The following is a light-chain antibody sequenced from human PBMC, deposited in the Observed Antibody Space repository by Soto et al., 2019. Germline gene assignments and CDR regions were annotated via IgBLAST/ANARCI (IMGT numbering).Light chain of an antibody. CDR1: QSVSSN. J-gene: IGKJ2*01. CDR3: HQYNNWPPKHT. CDR2: GAS. V-gene: IGKV3-15*01. Sequence: EIVMTQSPATLSVSPGERATLSCRASQSVSSNLAWYQQKPGQAPRLLIYGASTRATGIPARFSGSGSGTEFTLTISSLQSEDFAVYYCHQYNNWPPKHTFGQGTKLEIK.